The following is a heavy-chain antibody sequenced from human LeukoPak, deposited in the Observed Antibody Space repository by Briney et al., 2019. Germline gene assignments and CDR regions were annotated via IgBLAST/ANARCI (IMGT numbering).Heavy chain of an antibody. CDR1: GYTFISYD. V-gene: IGHV1-8*01. Sequence: ASVEVSCKASGYTFISYDINWVRQATGQGLEWMGWMKPDSGNTGYAQKFQGRVTMTRNTSTNTAYMELSSLTSEDTAVYYYTRVPRELSGKWGQGTLVTVSS. D-gene: IGHD3-10*01. CDR3: TRVPRELSGK. CDR2: MKPDSGNT. J-gene: IGHJ4*02.